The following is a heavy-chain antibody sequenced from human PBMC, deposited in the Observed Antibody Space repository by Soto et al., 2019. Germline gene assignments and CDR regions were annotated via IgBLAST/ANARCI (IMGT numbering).Heavy chain of an antibody. CDR1: GFIFTNYE. D-gene: IGHD6-19*01. V-gene: IGHV3-48*03. CDR3: ARVGSGWYDDY. Sequence: GGSLRLSCAASGFIFTNYEMNWVRQAPGKGLEWVSYITSSGSTIYYADSVKGRFTISRDNAKNSLYLQMNSLRAEDTAVYYCARVGSGWYDDYWGQGPLVTVSS. J-gene: IGHJ4*02. CDR2: ITSSGSTI.